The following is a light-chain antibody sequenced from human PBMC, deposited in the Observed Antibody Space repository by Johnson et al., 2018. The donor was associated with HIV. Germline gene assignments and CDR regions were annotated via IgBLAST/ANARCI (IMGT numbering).Light chain of an antibody. V-gene: IGLV1-51*02. Sequence: QSVLTQPPSVSAAPGQKVTISCSGSSSNIGNNYVSWYQQLPGTAPKLLIYESNKRPSGIPDRFSGSKSGTSATLGITGLQTGDEADYYCATWDDSLNGYVFGSGTKVTVL. CDR2: ESN. CDR1: SSNIGNNY. J-gene: IGLJ1*01. CDR3: ATWDDSLNGYV.